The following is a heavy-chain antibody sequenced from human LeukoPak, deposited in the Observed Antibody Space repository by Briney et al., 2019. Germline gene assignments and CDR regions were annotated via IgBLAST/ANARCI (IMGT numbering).Heavy chain of an antibody. D-gene: IGHD3-3*01. CDR1: GRSISSYY. Sequence: SETLSLTCTVSGRSISSYYWSWIRQPPGKGPEGIGYIYTSGSTNYNPSLKSRVTISVDTSKNQFSLKLSSVPAADTAVYYCARHRYTIFGVVFSNWFDPWGQETLVTVSS. CDR2: IYTSGST. CDR3: ARHRYTIFGVVFSNWFDP. V-gene: IGHV4-4*09. J-gene: IGHJ5*02.